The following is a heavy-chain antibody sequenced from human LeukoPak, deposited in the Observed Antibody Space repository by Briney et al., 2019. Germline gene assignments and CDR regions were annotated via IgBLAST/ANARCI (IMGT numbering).Heavy chain of an antibody. J-gene: IGHJ5*02. CDR2: MNPNSGNT. CDR1: GYTFTSYD. D-gene: IGHD6-19*01. Sequence: GASVKVSCKASGYTFTSYDIHWVRQATGQGLEWMGWMNPNSGNTGYAQKFQGRVTMTRNTSISTAYMELSSLRSEDTAVYYCARLYNSGWNNWFGPWGQGTLVTVSS. CDR3: ARLYNSGWNNWFGP. V-gene: IGHV1-8*01.